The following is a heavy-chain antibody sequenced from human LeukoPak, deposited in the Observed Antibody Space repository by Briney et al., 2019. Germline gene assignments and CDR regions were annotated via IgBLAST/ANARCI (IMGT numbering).Heavy chain of an antibody. CDR1: GYTFTGYH. V-gene: IGHV1-2*06. J-gene: IGHJ6*02. CDR3: ATDGITMVRGVISTYYYYGMDV. CDR2: INPNSGDT. D-gene: IGHD3-10*01. Sequence: GASVKVSCKASGYTFTGYHMHWVRQAPGQGLEWMGRINPNSGDTNYAQKFQGRVAMTRDTSISTAFMELTRLRSEDTAVYYCATDGITMVRGVISTYYYYGMDVWGQGTTVTVSS.